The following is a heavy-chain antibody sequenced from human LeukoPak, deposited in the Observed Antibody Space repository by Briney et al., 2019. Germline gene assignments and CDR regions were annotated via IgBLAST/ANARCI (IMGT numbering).Heavy chain of an antibody. D-gene: IGHD6-19*01. Sequence: WGSLSLSCAASGFTFSNAWMTWVRQAPGKGLEWVGRIKSKTDGGTTDYAAPVKGRFTISRDDSKNTLYLQMNSLKTEDTAVYYCITDLGLAPLDYWGQGTLVTVSS. V-gene: IGHV3-15*01. J-gene: IGHJ4*02. CDR1: GFTFSNAW. CDR3: ITDLGLAPLDY. CDR2: IKSKTDGGTT.